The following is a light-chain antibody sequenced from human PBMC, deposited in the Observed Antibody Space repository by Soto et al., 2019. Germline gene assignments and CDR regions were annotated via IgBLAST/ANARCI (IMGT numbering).Light chain of an antibody. CDR1: QTISSW. J-gene: IGKJ1*01. CDR3: QSYNTYSRT. Sequence: EIQMPQSPSRLSRSVGDRVTITFRASQTISSWLAWYQQKPGKAPKLLIYKASTLESGVPSRFSGSGSGTEFTLTISSLQPDDFATYYCQSYNTYSRTFGQGTKVDI. CDR2: KAS. V-gene: IGKV1-5*03.